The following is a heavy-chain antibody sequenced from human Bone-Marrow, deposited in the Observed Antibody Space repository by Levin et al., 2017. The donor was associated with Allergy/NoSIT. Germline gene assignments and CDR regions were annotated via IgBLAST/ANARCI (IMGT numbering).Heavy chain of an antibody. Sequence: SETLSLTCAVYGGSFSGYYWSWIRRPPGKGLEWIGEINHSGSTNYNPSLKSRVTISVDTSKNQFSLKLSSVTAADTAVYYCARGGLYYNCTNGVCYTDYGMDVWGQGTTVTVSS. CDR2: INHSGST. D-gene: IGHD2-8*01. V-gene: IGHV4-34*01. J-gene: IGHJ6*02. CDR1: GGSFSGYY. CDR3: ARGGLYYNCTNGVCYTDYGMDV.